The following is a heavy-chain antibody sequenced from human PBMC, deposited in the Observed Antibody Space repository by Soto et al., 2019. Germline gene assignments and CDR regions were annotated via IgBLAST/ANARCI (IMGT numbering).Heavy chain of an antibody. CDR2: IKMDGSTI. V-gene: IGHV3-74*01. CDR3: ARGGLFAYFLDY. CDR1: GFTFSSYW. J-gene: IGHJ4*02. Sequence: GGSLRLSCAASGFTFSSYWMHWVRQAPGKGLVWVSRIKMDGSTINYADFVDGRITISRDNAKNMVYLQMNGLRAEDTAVYYCARGGLFAYFLDYWGQGT. D-gene: IGHD2-8*01.